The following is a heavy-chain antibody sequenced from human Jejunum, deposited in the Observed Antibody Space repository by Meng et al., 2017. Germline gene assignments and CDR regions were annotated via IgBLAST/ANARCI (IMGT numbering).Heavy chain of an antibody. CDR1: GGSVSSGAHY. CDR3: ARGGATTQGGGVDY. CDR2: FYYSGNT. D-gene: IGHD1-1*01. V-gene: IGHV4-61*08. J-gene: IGHJ4*02. Sequence: SETLSLTCTVSGGSVSSGAHYWSWIRQPPGKGLEWIGYFYYSGNTNCNPSLKSRVTMSADTSKNQLSLNLTSVTAADSAIYYCARGGATTQGGGVDYWGQGTLVTVSS.